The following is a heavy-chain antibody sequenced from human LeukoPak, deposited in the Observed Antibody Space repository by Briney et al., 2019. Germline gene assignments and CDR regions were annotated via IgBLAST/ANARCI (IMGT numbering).Heavy chain of an antibody. D-gene: IGHD3-22*01. Sequence: GGSLRLSCAASGFTFSSYAMHWVRQAPGKGLEWVAVIRYDGSNKYYADSVKGRFTISRDNAKNSLYLQMNSLRAEDTAVYYCARAVPSTYYYDSSGYPDYWGQGTLVTVSS. V-gene: IGHV3-33*08. CDR1: GFTFSSYA. CDR2: IRYDGSNK. J-gene: IGHJ4*02. CDR3: ARAVPSTYYYDSSGYPDY.